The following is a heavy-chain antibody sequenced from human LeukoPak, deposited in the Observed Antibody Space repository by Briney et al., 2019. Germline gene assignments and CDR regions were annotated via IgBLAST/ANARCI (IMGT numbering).Heavy chain of an antibody. Sequence: PGGSLRLSCAASGFTFSSFAMSWVRQAPGKGVEWVSVSLISGSGGDSGGSTYYADSVKGRFTISRDDSNNTLYLQMSSLRVEDTAVYYCAKHRSGIAASGSNYWGQGALVSVSS. CDR2: ISGSGGDSGGST. D-gene: IGHD6-13*01. CDR3: AKHRSGIAASGSNY. CDR1: GFTFSSFA. J-gene: IGHJ4*02. V-gene: IGHV3-23*01.